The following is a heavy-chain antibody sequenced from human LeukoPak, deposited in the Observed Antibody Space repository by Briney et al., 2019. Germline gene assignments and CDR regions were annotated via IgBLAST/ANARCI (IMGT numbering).Heavy chain of an antibody. CDR3: ARDQVVGSYYSPSVP. Sequence: ASVKVSCKASGYTFTGYYMHWVRQAPGQGLEWMGWINPNSGGTNYAQKFQGGVTMTEDTSTDTAYMELSSLRSDDTAVYYCARDQVVGSYYSPSVPWGQGTLVTVSS. CDR2: INPNSGGT. CDR1: GYTFTGYY. J-gene: IGHJ5*02. V-gene: IGHV1-2*02. D-gene: IGHD3-10*01.